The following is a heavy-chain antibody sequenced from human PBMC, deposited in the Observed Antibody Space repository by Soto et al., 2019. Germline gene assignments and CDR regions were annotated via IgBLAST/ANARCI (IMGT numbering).Heavy chain of an antibody. J-gene: IGHJ4*02. V-gene: IGHV3-30*18. Sequence: GGSLRLSCAASGFPFSSYGMHWVRQAPGKGLERVAVISYDGSNKYYADSVKGRFTISRDNSKNTLYLQMNSLRAEDTAVYYCAKDRIVGDTLYYFDYWGQGTLVTVSS. CDR3: AKDRIVGDTLYYFDY. CDR2: ISYDGSNK. D-gene: IGHD1-26*01. CDR1: GFPFSSYG.